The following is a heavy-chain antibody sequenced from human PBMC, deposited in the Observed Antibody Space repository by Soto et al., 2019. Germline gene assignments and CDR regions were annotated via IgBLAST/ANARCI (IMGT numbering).Heavy chain of an antibody. J-gene: IGHJ6*02. Sequence: GESLKISCKGSGYSFASYWIGWVRQMPGKGLEWMGIIYPGDSDTRYSPSFQGQVTISADKSISTAYLQWSSLKASDTAMYYCARGVSWELRTHYYYAMDVWGQGTTVTVS. CDR1: GYSFASYW. V-gene: IGHV5-51*01. CDR2: IYPGDSDT. CDR3: ARGVSWELRTHYYYAMDV. D-gene: IGHD1-26*01.